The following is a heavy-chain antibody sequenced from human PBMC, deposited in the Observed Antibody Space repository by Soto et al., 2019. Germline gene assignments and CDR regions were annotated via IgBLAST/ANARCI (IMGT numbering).Heavy chain of an antibody. V-gene: IGHV1-69*01. D-gene: IGHD1-7*01. J-gene: IGHJ6*02. Sequence: QVQLVQSGAEVKKPGSSVKVSRKASGGTFSSYAISWVRQAPGQGLEWMGGIIPIFGTANYAQKFQGRVTITADESTSTAYMELSSLRSEDTAVYYCARDHGSWSGTYYGMDVWGQGTTVTVSS. CDR1: GGTFSSYA. CDR3: ARDHGSWSGTYYGMDV. CDR2: IIPIFGTA.